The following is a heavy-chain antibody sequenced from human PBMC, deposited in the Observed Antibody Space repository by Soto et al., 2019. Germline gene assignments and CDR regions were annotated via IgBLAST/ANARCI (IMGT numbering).Heavy chain of an antibody. V-gene: IGHV1-18*01. D-gene: IGHD5-18*01. CDR3: ARFGRGFSSAFDFDY. Sequence: VQLVQSGAEVKKPGASVKVSCKASGYTFSNFGISWVRLAPGQGLEWMGWITAYNGNTHYAQNFQGRVTMTTDTSTSTAYMDLRSLRSDDTALYYCARFGRGFSSAFDFDYWGQGTLVTVSS. J-gene: IGHJ4*02. CDR1: GYTFSNFG. CDR2: ITAYNGNT.